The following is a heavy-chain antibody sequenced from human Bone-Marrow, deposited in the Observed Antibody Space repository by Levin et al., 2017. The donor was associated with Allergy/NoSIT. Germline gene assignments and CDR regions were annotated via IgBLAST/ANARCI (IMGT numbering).Heavy chain of an antibody. V-gene: IGHV3-21*01. CDR1: GFTFSTYS. Sequence: GGSLRLSCAASGFTFSTYSMNWVRQAPGQGLEWVSSISGSSDYIFYADSVKGRFTVSRDNAKNSLYLQMNSLRAEDTAIYYCARDLGGYSAPSDYWGQGTLVTVSS. CDR3: ARDLGGYSAPSDY. J-gene: IGHJ4*02. D-gene: IGHD5-12*01. CDR2: ISGSSDYI.